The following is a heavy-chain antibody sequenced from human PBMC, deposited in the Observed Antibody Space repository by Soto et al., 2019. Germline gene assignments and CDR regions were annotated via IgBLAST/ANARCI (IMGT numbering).Heavy chain of an antibody. D-gene: IGHD6-19*01. CDR1: GFSFSSYA. J-gene: IGHJ3*02. Sequence: XGSLRLSCAASGFSFSSYAMSWVRQAPGKGLEWVSAISGSGGSTYYADSVKGRFTISRDNSKNTLYLQMNSLRAEDTAVYYCAKYSSGWWDAFDIWGQGTMVTVSS. CDR3: AKYSSGWWDAFDI. CDR2: ISGSGGST. V-gene: IGHV3-23*01.